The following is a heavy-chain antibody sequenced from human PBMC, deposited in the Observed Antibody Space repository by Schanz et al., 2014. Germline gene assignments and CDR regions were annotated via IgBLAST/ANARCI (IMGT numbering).Heavy chain of an antibody. CDR3: ARDSRPNYDFLTAYYSIDY. Sequence: GGSLRLSCAASEFTFSSYKMNWVRQAPGKGLEWVSSISSSGSYIHYADSVKGRFTISRDNAKNTLYLQMNSLRAEDTAVYYCARDSRPNYDFLTAYYSIDYWGQGTLXTVSS. J-gene: IGHJ4*02. CDR2: ISSSGSYI. D-gene: IGHD3-9*01. CDR1: EFTFSSYK. V-gene: IGHV3-21*01.